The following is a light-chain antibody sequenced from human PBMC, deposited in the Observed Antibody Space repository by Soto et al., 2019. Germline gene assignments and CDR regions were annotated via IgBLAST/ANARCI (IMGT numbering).Light chain of an antibody. J-gene: IGKJ2*03. Sequence: DIQVTQSPSTLSASVGDRVTITCRASQNINKWLAWYQQKPGTVPKLLIYEASILQNGVPSRFSGSRSGTEFTLTIRSLQPDDFATYYCQQYNSYSLYSFGQGTELEI. CDR2: EAS. CDR1: QNINKW. CDR3: QQYNSYSLYS. V-gene: IGKV1-5*03.